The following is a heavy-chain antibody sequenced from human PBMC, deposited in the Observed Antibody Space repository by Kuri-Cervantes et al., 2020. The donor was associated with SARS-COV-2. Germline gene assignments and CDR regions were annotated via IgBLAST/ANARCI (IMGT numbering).Heavy chain of an antibody. CDR3: ARWGYSSSSSGLGYYYYYMDV. CDR1: GGSISSSSYY. V-gene: IGHV4-39*07. CDR2: IYYSGST. Sequence: GSLRLSCTVSGGSISSSSYYWGWIRQPPGKGLEWIGGIYYSGSTYYNPSLKSRVTISVDTSKNQFSLKLSSVTAADTAVYYCARWGYSSSSSGLGYYYYYMDVWGKGTTVTVSS. J-gene: IGHJ6*03. D-gene: IGHD6-6*01.